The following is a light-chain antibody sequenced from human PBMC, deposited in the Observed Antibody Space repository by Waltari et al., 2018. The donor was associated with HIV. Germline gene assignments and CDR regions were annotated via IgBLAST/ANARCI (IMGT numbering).Light chain of an antibody. CDR2: RTN. CDR3: AAWDDTLSSYV. J-gene: IGLJ1*01. Sequence: QSVLTQPPSASGTPGQRVTISCSGSNSNIGSKDVYWFQHLPGTAPKRLIYRTNQRRSGVPDRFCGSKSGTSASLAISGLRSDDEADYYCAAWDDTLSSYVFGTGTTVTV. V-gene: IGLV1-47*01. CDR1: NSNIGSKD.